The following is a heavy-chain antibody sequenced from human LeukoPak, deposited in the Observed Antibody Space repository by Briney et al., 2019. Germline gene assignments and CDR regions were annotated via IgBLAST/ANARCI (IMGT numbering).Heavy chain of an antibody. V-gene: IGHV3-53*01. Sequence: GGSLRLSCAASGFTFSSYSMNWVRQAPGKGLEWVSVIYSGGSTYYADSVKGRFTISRDNSKNTLYLQMNSLRAEDTAVYYCARDGLVAGGNYWGQGTLVTVSS. J-gene: IGHJ4*02. D-gene: IGHD2-2*01. CDR3: ARDGLVAGGNY. CDR2: IYSGGST. CDR1: GFTFSSYS.